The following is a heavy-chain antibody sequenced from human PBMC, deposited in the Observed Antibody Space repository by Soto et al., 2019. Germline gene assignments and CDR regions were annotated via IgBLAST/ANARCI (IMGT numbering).Heavy chain of an antibody. CDR1: GGSISSSSYY. V-gene: IGHV4-39*01. CDR3: ASTYYDILTGYSEHREYYFDY. Sequence: PSETLSLTCTVSGGSISSSSYYWGWIRQPPGKGLEWIGSIYYSGSTYYNPSLKSRVTISVDTSKNQFSLKLSSVTAADTAVYYCASTYYDILTGYSEHREYYFDYWGQGTLVTVSS. CDR2: IYYSGST. D-gene: IGHD3-9*01. J-gene: IGHJ4*02.